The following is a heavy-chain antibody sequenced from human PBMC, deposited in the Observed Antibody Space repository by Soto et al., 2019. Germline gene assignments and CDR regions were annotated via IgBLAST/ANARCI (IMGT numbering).Heavy chain of an antibody. Sequence: QVQLVQSGAEVKKPGASVKVSCEASGYTFSGYHISWVRQASGQGLEWMGWVNPNSNETDYAQKFQGRVTMTGNTSIRTAYMELSSLRSDDTAVYYCVRSGRRSGIDYWGQGTLVTVSS. CDR3: VRSGRRSGIDY. CDR2: VNPNSNET. D-gene: IGHD5-12*01. CDR1: GYTFSGYH. V-gene: IGHV1-8*01. J-gene: IGHJ4*02.